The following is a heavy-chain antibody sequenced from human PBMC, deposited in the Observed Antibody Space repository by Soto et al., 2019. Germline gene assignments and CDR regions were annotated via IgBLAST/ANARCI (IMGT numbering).Heavy chain of an antibody. V-gene: IGHV1-2*02. Sequence: ASVKVSCKASGYTFTGYYMHWVRQAPGQGLEWMGWINPNSGGTDYAQKFQGRVTMTRDTSISTAYMELSRLRSDDTAVYYCARDQYYYDSSGYSLAEYFQHWGQGTLVTVSS. CDR3: ARDQYYYDSSGYSLAEYFQH. CDR2: INPNSGGT. J-gene: IGHJ1*01. CDR1: GYTFTGYY. D-gene: IGHD3-22*01.